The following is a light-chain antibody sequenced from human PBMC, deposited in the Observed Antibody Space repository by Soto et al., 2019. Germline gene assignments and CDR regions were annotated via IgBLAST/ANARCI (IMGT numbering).Light chain of an antibody. CDR1: QSVSRY. Sequence: EIVLTQSPATLSLSPGEGATLSCRASQSVSRYFAWYQQRPGQAPRLLIYDASKRATGIPARFSGSGSGTDFTLTISSLEPEDFAVYYCQQRANWPLTFDQGTRVEIK. CDR2: DAS. CDR3: QQRANWPLT. J-gene: IGKJ1*01. V-gene: IGKV3-11*01.